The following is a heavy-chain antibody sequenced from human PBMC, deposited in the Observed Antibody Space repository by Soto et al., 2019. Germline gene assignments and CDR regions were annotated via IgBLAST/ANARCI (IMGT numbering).Heavy chain of an antibody. CDR1: VGSISSYY. Sequence: SETISLTYTVTVGSISSYYWSWIRQTPGKRLEWIGYIFYSGSTNYNPSVKSRVTLSVDTSKNQFSLRLSSGPAADTAVYYGARVGSSGWSPDFWGQGTLVTVS. D-gene: IGHD6-19*01. CDR3: ARVGSSGWSPDF. CDR2: IFYSGST. V-gene: IGHV4-59*01. J-gene: IGHJ4*02.